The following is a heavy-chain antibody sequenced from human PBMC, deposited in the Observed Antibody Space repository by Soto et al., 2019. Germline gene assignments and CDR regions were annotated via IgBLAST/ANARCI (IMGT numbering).Heavy chain of an antibody. Sequence: PGGSLRLSCAASGFTFSSYAMHWVRQAPGKGLEYVSAISSNGGSTYYANSVKGRFTISRDNSKNTLYLQMGSLRAEDMAVYYCAMNCIWWCYPSPTAIGHCAQGTLVPVSS. V-gene: IGHV3-64*01. CDR2: ISSNGGST. CDR1: GFTFSSYA. CDR3: AMNCIWWCYPSPTAIGH. D-gene: IGHD3-16*02. J-gene: IGHJ5*02.